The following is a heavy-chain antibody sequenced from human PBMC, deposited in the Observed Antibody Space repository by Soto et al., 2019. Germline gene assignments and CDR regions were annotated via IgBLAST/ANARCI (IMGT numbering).Heavy chain of an antibody. CDR1: GFTFSSYG. CDR3: AKDQGRQYQHTQRIYYGMDV. CDR2: ISYDGSNK. J-gene: IGHJ6*02. D-gene: IGHD2-2*01. Sequence: GSLRLSCAASGFTFSSYGMHWVRQAPGKGLEWVAVISYDGSNKYYADSVKGRFTISRDNSKNTLYLQTNSLRAEDTAVYYCAKDQGRQYQHTQRIYYGMDVWGQGTTVTVSS. V-gene: IGHV3-30*18.